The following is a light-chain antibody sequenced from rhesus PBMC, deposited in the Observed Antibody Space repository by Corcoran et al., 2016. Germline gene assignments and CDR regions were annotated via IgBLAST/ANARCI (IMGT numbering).Light chain of an antibody. CDR2: TAS. J-gene: IGKJ4*01. Sequence: DIQMTQSPSSLSASVGDRVTVTCRASQGTTKDLSWYQQKSGKAPKLLIYTASSLQTGVSSRFSGRGSGTAFTLTIRSLQPEAVAAYYCLQDHSAPLAFGGGTKVEIK. CDR1: QGTTKD. CDR3: LQDHSAPLA. V-gene: IGKV1-94*01.